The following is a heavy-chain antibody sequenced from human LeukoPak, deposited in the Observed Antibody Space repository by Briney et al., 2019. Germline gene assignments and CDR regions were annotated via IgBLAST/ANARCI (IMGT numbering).Heavy chain of an antibody. V-gene: IGHV4-61*02. CDR3: ARGAGSSTSLGEYYFDY. Sequence: SQTLSLTCTDSGGSISSGSYYWSWIRQPAGKGLEWIGRIYTSGSTNYNPSLKSRVTISVDTSKNQFSLKLSSVTAADTAVYYCARGAGSSTSLGEYYFDYWGQGTLVTVSS. J-gene: IGHJ4*02. D-gene: IGHD2-2*01. CDR1: GGSISSGSYY. CDR2: IYTSGST.